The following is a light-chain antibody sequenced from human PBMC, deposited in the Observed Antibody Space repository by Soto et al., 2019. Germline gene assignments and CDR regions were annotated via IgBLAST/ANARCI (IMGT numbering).Light chain of an antibody. CDR2: CAS. V-gene: IGKV3-15*01. Sequence: IVMTQSPATLSVSPGERVTLSCRASQSVSSNLAWYQQKPGQAPRLLIYCASTRATGIPASFSGSESGTEFTLTINSLQSEDFAVYYCQQYNNWPRTFGQGTKVDIK. CDR1: QSVSSN. J-gene: IGKJ1*01. CDR3: QQYNNWPRT.